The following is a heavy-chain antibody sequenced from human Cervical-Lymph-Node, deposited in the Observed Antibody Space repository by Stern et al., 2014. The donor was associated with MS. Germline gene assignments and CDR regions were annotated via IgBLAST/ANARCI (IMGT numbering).Heavy chain of an antibody. V-gene: IGHV2-5*02. CDR3: VHLSHYYGLDV. CDR1: GFSLSSDGVA. Sequence: QVTLRESGPALVTPTQTLKLTCTFSGFSLSSDGVAVGRLRPPPGNDLEWLGLIYWDDDQRYSPSLQSRLTITKDTSKNQVVLRLTNMDPVDTATYYCVHLSHYYGLDVWGQGTTVSVSS. J-gene: IGHJ6*02. CDR2: IYWDDDQ.